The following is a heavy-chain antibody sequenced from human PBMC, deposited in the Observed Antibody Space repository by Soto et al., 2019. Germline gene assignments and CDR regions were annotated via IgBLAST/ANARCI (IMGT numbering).Heavy chain of an antibody. CDR3: ARDTRTAVAGTSTNWFDP. Sequence: SETLSLTCTVSGGSISSYYWSWIRQPPGKGLEWIGYIYYSGSTNYNPSLKSRVTITVDTSMNQFSLKLSSVTAAATAGYYCARDTRTAVAGTSTNWFDPWGQGTLVTVSS. V-gene: IGHV4-59*01. J-gene: IGHJ5*02. D-gene: IGHD6-19*01. CDR1: GGSISSYY. CDR2: IYYSGST.